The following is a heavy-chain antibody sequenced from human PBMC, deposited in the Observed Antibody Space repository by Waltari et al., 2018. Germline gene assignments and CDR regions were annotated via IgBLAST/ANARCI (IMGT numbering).Heavy chain of an antibody. CDR2: IYYSGST. CDR1: GGSISSYY. J-gene: IGHJ4*02. D-gene: IGHD3-16*01. CDR3: AREGDVGFDY. V-gene: IGHV4-59*01. Sequence: QVQLPESGPGLVKPSETLSLTCPVSGGSISSYYWSWIRQPPGKGLEWIGYIYYSGSTNYNPSLKSRVTISVDTSKNQFSLKLSSVTAADTAVYYCAREGDVGFDYWGQGTLVTVSS.